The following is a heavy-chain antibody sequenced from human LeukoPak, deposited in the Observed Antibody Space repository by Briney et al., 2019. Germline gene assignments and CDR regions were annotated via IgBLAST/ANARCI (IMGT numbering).Heavy chain of an antibody. V-gene: IGHV3-48*01. D-gene: IGHD3-16*01. CDR3: VRDGRGDEGYMDV. J-gene: IGHJ6*03. CDR1: GFTFSSYS. Sequence: GGPLRLSYAASGFTFSSYSMNWVRQATGKGLEWVSYISSSSSTIYYTDSAKGRFTISRDNAKNSLYLQMNSLEAEDTAVYYCVRDGRGDEGYMDVWGKGTTVTVSS. CDR2: ISSSSSTI.